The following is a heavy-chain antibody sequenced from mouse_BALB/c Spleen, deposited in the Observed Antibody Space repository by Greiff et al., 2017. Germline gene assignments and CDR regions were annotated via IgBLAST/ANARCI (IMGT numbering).Heavy chain of an antibody. CDR1: GYTFTSYW. CDR2: IYPSDSYT. D-gene: IGHD1-1*01. J-gene: IGHJ3*01. V-gene: IGHV1-69*02. Sequence: QVQLQQPGAELVRPGASVKLSCKASGYTFTSYWINWVKQRPGQGLEWIGNIYPSDSYTNYNQKFKDKATLTVDKSSSTAYMQLSSPTSEDSAVYYCTRSGYYGSPLWFAYGGQGTLVTVSA. CDR3: TRSGYYGSPLWFAY.